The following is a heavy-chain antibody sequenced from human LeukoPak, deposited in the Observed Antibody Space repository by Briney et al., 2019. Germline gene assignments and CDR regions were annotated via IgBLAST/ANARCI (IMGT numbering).Heavy chain of an antibody. Sequence: GGSLRLSCAASGFTFNNYAMHWVRQAPGKGLEWVALISYDGSNKYYADSVKGRFTISRDNSKNTLYLQMNSLRAEDTAVYYCARGCGSLSLGYWGQGTLVAVSS. J-gene: IGHJ4*02. D-gene: IGHD1-26*01. CDR2: ISYDGSNK. V-gene: IGHV3-30-3*01. CDR3: ARGCGSLSLGY. CDR1: GFTFNNYA.